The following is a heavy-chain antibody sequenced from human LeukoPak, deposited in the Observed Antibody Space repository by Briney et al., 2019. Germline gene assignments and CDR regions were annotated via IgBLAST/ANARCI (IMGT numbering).Heavy chain of an antibody. D-gene: IGHD3-3*01. J-gene: IGHJ4*02. CDR2: ISAYNGKT. CDR3: ARGYDFWGDY. Sequence: GASVKVSCKASGYRFNSYGFTWVRQAPGQGLEWMGWISAYNGKTNYAQKLQGRVTMTTDTSTSTAYMELRSLRSNDTAVYYCARGYDFWGDYWGQGTLVTVSS. CDR1: GYRFNSYG. V-gene: IGHV1-18*01.